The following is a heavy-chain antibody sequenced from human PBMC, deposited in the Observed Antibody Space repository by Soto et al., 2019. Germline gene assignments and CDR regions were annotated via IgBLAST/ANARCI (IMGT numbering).Heavy chain of an antibody. D-gene: IGHD3-3*01. CDR3: ARDRGSEAHDYYYTAMDV. J-gene: IGHJ6*02. Sequence: EVQLVESGGGLVKPGGSLRLSCISSGFTFRTYTMNWVRQAPGKGLEWVSGIRGFSPYTFYAESVRGRFAISRDNAKNSRYLQMNSLRPEDTAVYYCARDRGSEAHDYYYTAMDVWCQGTTVTVSS. V-gene: IGHV3-21*03. CDR2: IRGFSPYT. CDR1: GFTFRTYT.